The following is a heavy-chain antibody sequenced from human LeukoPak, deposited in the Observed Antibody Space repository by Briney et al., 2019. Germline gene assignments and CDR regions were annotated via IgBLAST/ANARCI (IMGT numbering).Heavy chain of an antibody. CDR1: GFTFSSYA. CDR2: ISGGSRNI. J-gene: IGHJ4*02. V-gene: IGHV3-23*01. D-gene: IGHD3-10*01. Sequence: GGSLRLSCAASGFTFSSYAMNWVRQAPGKGLEWVSSISGGSRNIRYADSVKGRFTTSRDNSQNTLYLQMNSLRAEDTSVYYCARACYGSGSYCKFDYWGQGTLVTVSS. CDR3: ARACYGSGSYCKFDY.